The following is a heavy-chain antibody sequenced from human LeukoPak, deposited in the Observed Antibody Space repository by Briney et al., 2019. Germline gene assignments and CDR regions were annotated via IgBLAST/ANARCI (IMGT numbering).Heavy chain of an antibody. D-gene: IGHD1-26*01. V-gene: IGHV3-30*18. CDR3: AKDRLFGSGLNGPHYYYGMDV. CDR1: DFIFSNYG. Sequence: GGSLRLSCAASDFIFSNYGMHWVRQAPGKGLEWVAVILYDGNNKHYAESVKGRFTISRDNSNNMLYLQMNSLRPEDTAVYYCAKDRLFGSGLNGPHYYYGMDVWGQGTTVTVSS. J-gene: IGHJ6*02. CDR2: ILYDGNNK.